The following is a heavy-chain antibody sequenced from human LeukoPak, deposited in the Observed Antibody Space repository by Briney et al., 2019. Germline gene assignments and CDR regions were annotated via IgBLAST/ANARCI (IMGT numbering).Heavy chain of an antibody. D-gene: IGHD3-22*01. CDR1: GFTFSSYS. V-gene: IGHV3-21*01. J-gene: IGHJ4*02. CDR3: ARVVTDSSGFGC. Sequence: PGGSLRLSCAASGFTFSSYSMNWVRQAPGKGLEWVSSISSSSSYIYYADSVKGRFTISGDNAKNSLYLQMNSLRAEDTAVYYCARVVTDSSGFGCWGQGTLVTVSS. CDR2: ISSSSSYI.